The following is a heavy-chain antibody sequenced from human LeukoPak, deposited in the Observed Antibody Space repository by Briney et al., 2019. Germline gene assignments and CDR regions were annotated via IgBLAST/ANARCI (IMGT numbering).Heavy chain of an antibody. CDR3: ATDLYCSSTSCHYGMDV. CDR2: IIPILGIA. Sequence: SVKVSCKASGGTFSSYAISWVRQAPGQGLEWMGRIIPILGIANYAQKFQGRVTMTEDTSTDTAYMELSSLRSEDTAVYYCATDLYCSSTSCHYGMDVWGQGTTVTVSS. D-gene: IGHD2-2*01. J-gene: IGHJ6*02. V-gene: IGHV1-69*04. CDR1: GGTFSSYA.